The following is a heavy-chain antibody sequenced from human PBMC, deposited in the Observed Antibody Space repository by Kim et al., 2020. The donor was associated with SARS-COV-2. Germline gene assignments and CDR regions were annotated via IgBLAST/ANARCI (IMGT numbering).Heavy chain of an antibody. Sequence: GGSLRLSCAASGFSFNTSTMHWVRQAPGKGLEWVALTSFDEKNKYYADSVQGRFTISRDNSRNMLHLEMDSLRAEDTALYFCAKEDFAKVTYDSWGQGT. CDR1: GFSFNTST. CDR2: TSFDEKNK. V-gene: IGHV3-30*04. J-gene: IGHJ5*01. CDR3: AKEDFAKVTYDS.